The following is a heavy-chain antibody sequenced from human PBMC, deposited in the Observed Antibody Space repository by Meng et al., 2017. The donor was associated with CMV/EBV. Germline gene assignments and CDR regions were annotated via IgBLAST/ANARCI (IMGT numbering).Heavy chain of an antibody. CDR2: ISYDGSNK. CDR3: AREGREWFGYYYYYGMDV. D-gene: IGHD3-3*01. CDR1: GSTFSSYA. Sequence: GGSLRLSCAASGSTFSSYAMHWGRQAPGKGLEWVAVISYDGSNKYYADSVKGRFTISRDNSKNTLYLQMNSLRAEDTAVYYCAREGREWFGYYYYYGMDVWGQGTTVTVSS. V-gene: IGHV3-30*04. J-gene: IGHJ6*02.